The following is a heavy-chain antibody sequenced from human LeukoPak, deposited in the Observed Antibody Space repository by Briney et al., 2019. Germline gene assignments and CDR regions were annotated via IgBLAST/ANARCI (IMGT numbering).Heavy chain of an antibody. D-gene: IGHD1-26*01. CDR2: IKQDGSEK. CDR3: ARDKIVGATNFDY. J-gene: IGHJ4*02. CDR1: EFTFRNYA. V-gene: IGHV3-7*01. Sequence: GGSLRLSCASSEFTFRNYAMTWVRQAPGKGLEWVANIKQDGSEKYYVDSVKGRFTISRGNARNSLYLQMNSLRAEDTAVYYCARDKIVGATNFDYWGQGTLVTVSS.